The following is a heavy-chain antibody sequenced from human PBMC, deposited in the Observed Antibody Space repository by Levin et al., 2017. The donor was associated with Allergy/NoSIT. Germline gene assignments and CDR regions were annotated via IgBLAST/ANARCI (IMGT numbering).Heavy chain of an antibody. D-gene: IGHD5-18*01. CDR3: AKDTHTAMVGGFFDY. J-gene: IGHJ4*02. CDR1: GFTFDDYA. Sequence: TGGSLRLSCAASGFTFDDYAMHWVRQAPGKGLEWVSGISWNSGSIGYADSVKGRFTISRDNAKNSLYLQMNSLRAEDTALYYCAKDTHTAMVGGFFDYWGQGTLVTVSS. V-gene: IGHV3-9*01. CDR2: ISWNSGSI.